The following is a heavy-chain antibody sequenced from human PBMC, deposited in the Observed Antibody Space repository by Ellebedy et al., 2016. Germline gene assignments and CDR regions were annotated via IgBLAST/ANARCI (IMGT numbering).Heavy chain of an antibody. CDR1: GYTFTSYG. CDR2: MNPNSGNT. D-gene: IGHD3-3*01. CDR3: ARGGLFGVVID. V-gene: IGHV1-8*02. Sequence: ASVKVSXXASGYTFTSYGISWVRQAPGQGLEWMGWMNPNSGNTGYAQKFQGRVTMTRNTSISTAYMELSSLRSEDTAVYYCARGGLFGVVIDWGQGTLVTVSS. J-gene: IGHJ4*02.